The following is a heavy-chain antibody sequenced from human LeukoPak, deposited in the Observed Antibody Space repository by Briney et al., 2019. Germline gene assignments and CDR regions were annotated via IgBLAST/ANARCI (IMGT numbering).Heavy chain of an antibody. Sequence: ASVKVSCKASGYTFTGYYMHWVRQAPGQGLEWMGWINPNSGGTNYAQKFQGRVTMTRDTSISTAYMELSRLRSDDTAVYYCAREGGGVVTLLHYWGQGTLVTVSS. J-gene: IGHJ4*02. CDR3: AREGGGVVTLLHY. CDR2: INPNSGGT. D-gene: IGHD3-3*01. V-gene: IGHV1-2*02. CDR1: GYTFTGYY.